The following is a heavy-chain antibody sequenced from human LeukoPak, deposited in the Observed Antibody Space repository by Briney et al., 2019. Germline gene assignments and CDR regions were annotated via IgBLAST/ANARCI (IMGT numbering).Heavy chain of an antibody. J-gene: IGHJ4*02. Sequence: GGSLSLSCAASGITFSSYWMSWVRQAPGKGLEWVANIKQDGSEKYYVDSVKGRFTISRDNAKNSLYLQMNSLRAEDTAVYYCAREGRWLHLDYWGQGTLVTVSS. D-gene: IGHD5-24*01. CDR3: AREGRWLHLDY. V-gene: IGHV3-7*01. CDR2: IKQDGSEK. CDR1: GITFSSYW.